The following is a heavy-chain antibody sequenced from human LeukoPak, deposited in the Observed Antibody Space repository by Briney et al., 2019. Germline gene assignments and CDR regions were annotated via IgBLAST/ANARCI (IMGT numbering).Heavy chain of an antibody. V-gene: IGHV1-18*01. CDR3: ARDSLGVLLWFGESELADAFDI. CDR1: GYTFTSYG. Sequence: ASVKVSCKASGYTFTSYGISWVRQAPGQGLEWMGWISAYNGNTNYAQKLQGRVTMTTDTSTSTAYMELRSLRSDDTAVYYCARDSLGVLLWFGESELADAFDIWGQGTMVTVFS. CDR2: ISAYNGNT. D-gene: IGHD3-10*01. J-gene: IGHJ3*02.